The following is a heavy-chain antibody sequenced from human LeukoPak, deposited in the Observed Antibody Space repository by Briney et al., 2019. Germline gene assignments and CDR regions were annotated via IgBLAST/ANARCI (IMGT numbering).Heavy chain of an antibody. CDR3: ARLSRVGKAGAYDLHSLDV. CDR1: GGSIRSDDYY. V-gene: IGHV4-30-4*01. D-gene: IGHD1-26*01. J-gene: IGHJ6*02. Sequence: SETLSLTCTVSGGSIRSDDYYWSWIRQPPGKGLEWIGHITYSGSTDYSPSLKSRVSISVDTSKNQFSLSLNSVTVADTAVYYCARLSRVGKAGAYDLHSLDVWGQGTTVTVSS. CDR2: ITYSGST.